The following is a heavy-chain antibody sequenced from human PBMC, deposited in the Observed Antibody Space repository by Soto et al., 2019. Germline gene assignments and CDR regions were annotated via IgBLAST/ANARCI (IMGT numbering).Heavy chain of an antibody. Sequence: SQTLSLTCAISVTSVSSNSAAWTWIRQSPSRGREWLGRTYYRSKRYNDYAVSVKSRITXNPDTSKNKFSLQLNAVTPEETAVYYCARAWLCAAAGAYSYYYGMDVWGQGPNVTVSS. V-gene: IGHV6-1*01. CDR2: TYYRSKRYN. D-gene: IGHD6-13*01. J-gene: IGHJ6*02. CDR1: VTSVSSNSAA. CDR3: ARAWLCAAAGAYSYYYGMDV.